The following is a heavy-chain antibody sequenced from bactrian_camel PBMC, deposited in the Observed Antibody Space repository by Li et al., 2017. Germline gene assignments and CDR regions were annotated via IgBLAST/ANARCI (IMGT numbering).Heavy chain of an antibody. D-gene: IGHD7*01. J-gene: IGHJ4*01. CDR2: IGDDSTT. CDR1: GFYITYC. V-gene: IGHV3S55*01. Sequence: QVQLVESGGGSVQAGGSLSLSCAASGFYITYCMGWLRQSPGEEPEVVAAIGDDSTTSYSKSVEDRFIITRDNTKKILYLQMNNLKPEDSAMYTCVAEEYIYCYRLVTGLLSDWHYRGQGTQVTVS. CDR3: VAEEYIYCYRLVTGLLSDWHY.